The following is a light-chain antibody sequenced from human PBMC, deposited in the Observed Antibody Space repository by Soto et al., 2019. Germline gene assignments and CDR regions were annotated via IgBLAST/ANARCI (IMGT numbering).Light chain of an antibody. CDR1: QGIRNE. Sequence: AIQMTQSPSSLSASVGDRVTITCRASQGIRNELGWYQQKPGKAPKLLIYAASTLLSGVPSRFSGSGSGTEFTRTVSSLQPEDFATYYCLQDYNYPCTFGQGNKVEIK. J-gene: IGKJ1*01. CDR2: AAS. V-gene: IGKV1-6*01. CDR3: LQDYNYPCT.